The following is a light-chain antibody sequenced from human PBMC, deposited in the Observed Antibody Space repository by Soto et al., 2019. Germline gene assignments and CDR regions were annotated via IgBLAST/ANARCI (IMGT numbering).Light chain of an antibody. CDR1: QSVSNS. V-gene: IGKV3-11*01. Sequence: EIVLTQSPGTLSLSPGERVTLSCRASQSVSNSLAWYQQKPGQPPRLLIYDVSNRATGIPARFSGSGPGTDFTLTITSLEPEDFAVYFCHQRYNWPRVTFGQGTRLEI. CDR2: DVS. J-gene: IGKJ5*01. CDR3: HQRYNWPRVT.